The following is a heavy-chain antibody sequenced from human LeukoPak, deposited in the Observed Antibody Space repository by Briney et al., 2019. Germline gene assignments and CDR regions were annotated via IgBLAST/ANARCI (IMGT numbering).Heavy chain of an antibody. CDR3: ARDRSQGYYDSSGYSIDY. D-gene: IGHD3-22*01. J-gene: IGHJ4*02. CDR1: GGTFSSYT. CDR2: IIPILGIA. V-gene: IGHV1-69*04. Sequence: GSSVTVSCKASGGTFSSYTISWVRQAPGQGLEWMGRIIPILGIANYAQKFQGRVTITADKSTSTAYMELSSLRSEDTAVYYCARDRSQGYYDSSGYSIDYWGQGTLVTVSS.